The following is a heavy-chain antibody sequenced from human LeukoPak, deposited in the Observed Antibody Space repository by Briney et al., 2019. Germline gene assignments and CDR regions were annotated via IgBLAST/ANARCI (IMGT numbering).Heavy chain of an antibody. Sequence: GESLQISCQGSGYSFTNYWVSWVRQMPGKGLEWMGIIYPGDSDTRYSPSFQGQVTISADKSISTAYLQWSSLKASDTAMYYCARRGRTYGDDYWGQGTLVTVSS. CDR1: GYSFTNYW. D-gene: IGHD3-10*01. CDR2: IYPGDSDT. V-gene: IGHV5-51*01. J-gene: IGHJ4*02. CDR3: ARRGRTYGDDY.